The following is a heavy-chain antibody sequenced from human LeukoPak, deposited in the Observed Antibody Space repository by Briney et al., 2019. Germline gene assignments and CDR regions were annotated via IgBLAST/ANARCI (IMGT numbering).Heavy chain of an antibody. D-gene: IGHD6-19*01. Sequence: GGSLRLSCAASGFTFSSYSMNWVRQAPGTGLEWVSVTYTGGRTYYADSVKGRFTVSRDNSKKMLFLQMNSLRAEDTAVYYCAMGGYNSGWPDYWGQGTLVTVSS. V-gene: IGHV3-53*01. CDR2: TYTGGRT. J-gene: IGHJ4*02. CDR1: GFTFSSYS. CDR3: AMGGYNSGWPDY.